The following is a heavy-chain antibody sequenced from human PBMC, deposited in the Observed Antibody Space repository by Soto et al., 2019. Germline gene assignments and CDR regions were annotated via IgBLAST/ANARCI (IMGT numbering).Heavy chain of an antibody. D-gene: IGHD3-3*01. CDR2: IIPIFGTA. CDR1: GGTFSSYA. Sequence: ASVKVSCKASGGTFSSYAISWVRQAPGLGLEWMGGIIPIFGTANYAQKFQGRVTITADESTSTAYMELSSLRSEDTAVYYCARGSLPYVLRFLEPRFGLAYYYGMDVWGQGTTVTVSS. J-gene: IGHJ6*02. CDR3: ARGSLPYVLRFLEPRFGLAYYYGMDV. V-gene: IGHV1-69*13.